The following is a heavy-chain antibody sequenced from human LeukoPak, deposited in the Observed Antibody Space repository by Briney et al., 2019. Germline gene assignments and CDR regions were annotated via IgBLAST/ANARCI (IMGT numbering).Heavy chain of an antibody. CDR1: GGSISSGSYY. J-gene: IGHJ5*02. Sequence: SETLSLTCTVSGGSISSGSYYWSWIRQPAGKGLEWIGYIYYSGSTNYNPSLKSRVTISVDTSKNQFSLKLSSVTAADTAVYYCARLNIVVVPAAIPGLAGGRWFDPWGQGTLVTVSS. CDR2: IYYSGST. V-gene: IGHV4-61*10. D-gene: IGHD2-2*01. CDR3: ARLNIVVVPAAIPGLAGGRWFDP.